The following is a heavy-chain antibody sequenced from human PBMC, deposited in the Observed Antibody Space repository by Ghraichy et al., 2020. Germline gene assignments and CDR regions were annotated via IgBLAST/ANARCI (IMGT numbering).Heavy chain of an antibody. CDR3: GRDLWGFPDL. D-gene: IGHD2-21*01. Sequence: GSLRLSCAASGFTFSNFWMLWVRQAPGKGLVWVSRLNADGSTKHYADSVRGRFTISRDNAKNTVFLQMNSLRAEDTGVYYCGRDLWGFPDLWGQGTLVTVS. J-gene: IGHJ5*02. V-gene: IGHV3-74*01. CDR1: GFTFSNFW. CDR2: LNADGSTK.